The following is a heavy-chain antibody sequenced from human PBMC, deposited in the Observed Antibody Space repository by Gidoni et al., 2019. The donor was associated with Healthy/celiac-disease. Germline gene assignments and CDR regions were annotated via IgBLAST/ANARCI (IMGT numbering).Heavy chain of an antibody. CDR3: ARDRGYCSGGSCYSYYYYGMDV. CDR2: ISSSSSTI. V-gene: IGHV3-48*04. CDR1: GFIFSSYS. D-gene: IGHD2-15*01. Sequence: EVQLVESGGGLVQPGGSLRPSCAAPGFIFSSYSMNGVRQAPGKGLEWVSYISSSSSTIYYADSVKGRFTISRDNAKNSLYLQMNSLRAEDTAVYYCARDRGYCSGGSCYSYYYYGMDVWGQGTTVTVSS. J-gene: IGHJ6*02.